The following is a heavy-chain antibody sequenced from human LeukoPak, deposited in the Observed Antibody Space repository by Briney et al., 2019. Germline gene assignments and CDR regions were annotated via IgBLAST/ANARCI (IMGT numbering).Heavy chain of an antibody. J-gene: IGHJ4*02. CDR1: GFSFSDYG. CDR3: AHGSMYQLDY. D-gene: IGHD2-2*01. CDR2: ISYDGTET. V-gene: IGHV3-30*03. Sequence: PGGSLRLSCAASGFSFSDYGMHWVRQAPGKGLEWVAVISYDGTETYYADFGKGRFTVSRDNSRTTVYLQMNSLRAEDTAVYYCAHGSMYQLDYWGQGTLVTVSS.